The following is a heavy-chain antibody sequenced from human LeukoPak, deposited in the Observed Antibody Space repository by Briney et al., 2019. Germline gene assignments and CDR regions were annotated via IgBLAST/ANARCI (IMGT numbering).Heavy chain of an antibody. CDR2: INHSGST. CDR3: ARERGAAAAYFDP. V-gene: IGHV4-34*01. D-gene: IGHD6-13*01. CDR1: GGSFSGYY. J-gene: IGHJ5*02. Sequence: PSETLSLTCAVYGGSFSGYYWSWIRQPPGEGLEWIGEINHSGSTNYNPSLKSRVTISVDTSKNQFSLKLSSVTAADTAVYYCARERGAAAAYFDPWGQGTLVTVSS.